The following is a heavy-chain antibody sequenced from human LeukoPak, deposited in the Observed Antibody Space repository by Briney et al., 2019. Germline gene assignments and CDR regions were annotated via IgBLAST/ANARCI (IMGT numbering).Heavy chain of an antibody. CDR2: ISGNSGSI. CDR3: AKDRRNDFDY. CDR1: GFTFDDYA. V-gene: IGHV3-9*01. D-gene: IGHD1-14*01. Sequence: PGGSLRRSCAASGFTFDDYAMHWVRQAPGKGLEWVSGISGNSGSIGYADSVKGRFTISRDNAKNSLYLQMNSLRAEDTALYYCAKDRRNDFDYWGQGTLVTVSS. J-gene: IGHJ4*02.